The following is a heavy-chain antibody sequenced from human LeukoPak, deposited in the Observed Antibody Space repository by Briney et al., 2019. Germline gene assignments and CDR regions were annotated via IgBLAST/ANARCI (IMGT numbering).Heavy chain of an antibody. V-gene: IGHV4-39*07. D-gene: IGHD1-14*01. CDR1: GGSISSSSYY. Sequence: SETLSLTCTVSGGSISSSSYYWGWIRQPPGKGLESIGSIYYSGSTYYNPSLKSRVTISVDTSKNQFSLKLSSVTAADTAVYYCARNHWSGFDYWGQGTLVTVSS. J-gene: IGHJ4*02. CDR2: IYYSGST. CDR3: ARNHWSGFDY.